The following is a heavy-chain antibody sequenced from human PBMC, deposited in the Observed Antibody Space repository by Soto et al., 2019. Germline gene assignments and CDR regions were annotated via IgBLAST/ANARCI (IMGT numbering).Heavy chain of an antibody. CDR3: ARVRSPGHPPYNWFDP. Sequence: ASVKVSCKASGYTFISSDITWLRQAPGQGLEWMGWISAYNGNTNVPQNLQGRVILTTDTSTDTAYMELRSLRSDDTAMYYCARVRSPGHPPYNWFDPWGQGTLVTVSS. J-gene: IGHJ5*02. V-gene: IGHV1-18*04. CDR2: ISAYNGNT. CDR1: GYTFISSD.